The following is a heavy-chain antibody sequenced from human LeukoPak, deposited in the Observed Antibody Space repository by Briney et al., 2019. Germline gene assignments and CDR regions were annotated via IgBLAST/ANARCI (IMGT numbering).Heavy chain of an antibody. D-gene: IGHD3-22*01. CDR2: ISSSSSYI. Sequence: SLRLSCAASGFTFSSYSMNWVRQAPGKGLEWVSSISSSSSYIYYADSVKGRFTISRDNAKNSLYLQMNSLRAEDTAVYYCARDLYDSSGYYEYWGQGTLVTVSS. V-gene: IGHV3-21*01. CDR1: GFTFSSYS. CDR3: ARDLYDSSGYYEY. J-gene: IGHJ4*02.